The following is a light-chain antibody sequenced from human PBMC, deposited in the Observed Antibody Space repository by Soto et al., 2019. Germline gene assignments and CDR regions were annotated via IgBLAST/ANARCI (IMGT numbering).Light chain of an antibody. CDR1: SSDVGGYNY. CDR3: SSYTTSGTPV. CDR2: EVS. J-gene: IGLJ3*02. V-gene: IGLV2-14*01. Sequence: XTGTSSDVGGYNYLSWYQQHPGKAPRVMIYEVSNRPSGVSNRFSGSKSGNTASLTISGLQAEDEADYFCSSYTTSGTPVFGGGTKVTVL.